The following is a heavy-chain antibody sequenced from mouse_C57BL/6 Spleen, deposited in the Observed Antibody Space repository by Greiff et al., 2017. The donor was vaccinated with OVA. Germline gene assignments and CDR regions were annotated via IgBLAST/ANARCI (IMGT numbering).Heavy chain of an antibody. J-gene: IGHJ4*01. CDR2: IDPSDSYT. Sequence: VKLQQPGAELVRPGTSVKLSCKASGYTFTSYWMHWVKQRPGQGLEWIGVIDPSDSYTNYNQKFKGKATLTVDTSSSTAYMQLSSLTSEDSAVYYCARGTYYSNYYYAMDYWGQGTSVTVSS. D-gene: IGHD2-5*01. CDR3: ARGTYYSNYYYAMDY. CDR1: GYTFTSYW. V-gene: IGHV1-59*01.